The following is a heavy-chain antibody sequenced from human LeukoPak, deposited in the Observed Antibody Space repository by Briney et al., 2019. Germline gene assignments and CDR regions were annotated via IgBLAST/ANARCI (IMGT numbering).Heavy chain of an antibody. CDR3: ARDVMVRGVIPDYYYYYGMDV. Sequence: AGGSLRLSCAASGFTFSTYWMNWYRQAPGKGLEWASVIYSGASTYYADSVKGRFTISRDNSKNTLYLQMNSLRAEDTAVYYCARDVMVRGVIPDYYYYYGMDVWGQGTTVTVPS. CDR2: IYSGAST. CDR1: GFTFSTYW. D-gene: IGHD3-10*01. J-gene: IGHJ6*02. V-gene: IGHV3-66*01.